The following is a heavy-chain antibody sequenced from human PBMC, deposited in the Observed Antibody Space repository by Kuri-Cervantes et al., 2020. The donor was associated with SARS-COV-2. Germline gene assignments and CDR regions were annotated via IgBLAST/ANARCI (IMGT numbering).Heavy chain of an antibody. Sequence: SETLSLTCTVSGGSISSHYWSWIRQPPGKGLEWIGYIYSGSTNYNPSLKSRVTISVDTSKNQFSLKLRTVTAADTAVYYCASDGGSGYDWTDYYYYYMYVWGKGTTVTVSS. D-gene: IGHD5-12*01. J-gene: IGHJ6*03. CDR2: IYSGST. V-gene: IGHV4-59*11. CDR3: ASDGGSGYDWTDYYYYYMYV. CDR1: GGSISSHY.